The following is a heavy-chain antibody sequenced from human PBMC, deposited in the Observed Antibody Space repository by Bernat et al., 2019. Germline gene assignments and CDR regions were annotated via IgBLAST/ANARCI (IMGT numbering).Heavy chain of an antibody. V-gene: IGHV1-3*01. J-gene: IGHJ3*01. Sequence: QVQLVQSGAEVKKPGASVKVSCKASGYIFTTYAIYWVRQAPGQRLEYVGWINAGYGNTKYSQKFQGRVTITRDTSARTAYMGLTTLTSEETAGYYCAREGGSETPFGFDFGGKGTMVTVPS. CDR2: INAGYGNT. CDR3: AREGGSETPFGFDF. D-gene: IGHD1-26*01. CDR1: GYIFTTYA.